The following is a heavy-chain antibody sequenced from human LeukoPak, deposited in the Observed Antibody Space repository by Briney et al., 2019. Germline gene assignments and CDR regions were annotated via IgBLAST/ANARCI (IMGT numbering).Heavy chain of an antibody. CDR2: ISSSSSYI. Sequence: GGSLRLSCAASGFSFSSYSMNWVRQAPGKGLEWVSSISSSSSYIYYADSVKGRFTISRDNAKNSLYLQMNSLRAEDTAVYYCARENIFATATFPPMDVWGKGTTVTVSS. V-gene: IGHV3-21*01. CDR3: ARENIFATATFPPMDV. D-gene: IGHD2/OR15-2a*01. CDR1: GFSFSSYS. J-gene: IGHJ6*03.